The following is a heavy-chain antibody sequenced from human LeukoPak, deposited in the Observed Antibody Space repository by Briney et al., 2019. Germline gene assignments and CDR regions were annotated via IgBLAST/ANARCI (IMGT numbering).Heavy chain of an antibody. Sequence: GGSLRLSCAASRIIFSSYGMHWVRQAPGKGLEWVAFIRYDGSNKYYADSVKGRFTISRDNARNSLYLQMNGLRAEDTAVYYCAKDILAAGLFFDYWGLGTLVTVSS. V-gene: IGHV3-30*02. CDR3: AKDILAAGLFFDY. D-gene: IGHD6-13*01. J-gene: IGHJ4*02. CDR1: RIIFSSYG. CDR2: IRYDGSNK.